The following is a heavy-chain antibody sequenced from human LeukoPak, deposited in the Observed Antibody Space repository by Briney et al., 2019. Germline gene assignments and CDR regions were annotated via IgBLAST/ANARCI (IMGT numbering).Heavy chain of an antibody. D-gene: IGHD6-13*01. CDR1: GFTFDDYA. CDR2: ISWNSGSI. J-gene: IGHJ4*02. V-gene: IGHV3-9*01. Sequence: GRSLRLSCAASGFTFDDYAMHWVRQAPGKGLEWVSGISWNSGSIGYADSVKGRFTISRDNAKNSLYLQMNSLRAEDTALYYCAKGHSSSWYFSYWGQGTLVTVSS. CDR3: AKGHSSSWYFSY.